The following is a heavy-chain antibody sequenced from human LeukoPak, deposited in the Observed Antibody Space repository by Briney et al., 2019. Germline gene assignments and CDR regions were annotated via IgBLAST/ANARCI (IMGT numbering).Heavy chain of an antibody. V-gene: IGHV3-48*01. Sequence: GGSLRLSCAASGFTFSSYSMNWVRQAPGKGLEWVSYISSSSSTIYYADSVKGRFTISRDNSKNTLYLQMNSLRAEDTAVYYCARGSSGWLQNWFDPWGQGTLVTVSS. J-gene: IGHJ5*02. D-gene: IGHD6-19*01. CDR2: ISSSSSTI. CDR1: GFTFSSYS. CDR3: ARGSSGWLQNWFDP.